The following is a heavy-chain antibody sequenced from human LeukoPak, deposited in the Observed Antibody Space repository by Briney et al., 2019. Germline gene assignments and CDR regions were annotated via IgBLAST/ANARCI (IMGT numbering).Heavy chain of an antibody. J-gene: IGHJ4*02. Sequence: GASVKVSCKASGYTFTGYYMHWVRQAPGQGLEWMGWINPNSGGTNYAQKFQGRVTMTRDTSISTAYMELSRLRSDDTAVYYCARDRSNYYGSGSYHPIDYWGQGTLVTVSS. CDR2: INPNSGGT. CDR1: GYTFTGYY. V-gene: IGHV1-2*02. D-gene: IGHD3-10*01. CDR3: ARDRSNYYGSGSYHPIDY.